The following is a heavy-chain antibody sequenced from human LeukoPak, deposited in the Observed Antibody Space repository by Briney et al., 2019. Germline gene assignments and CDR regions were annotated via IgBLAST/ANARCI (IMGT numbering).Heavy chain of an antibody. CDR1: GFTFSRSW. CDR2: ISSSSSTI. V-gene: IGHV3-48*01. Sequence: GGSLRLSCAASGFTFSRSWMHWVRQAPGKGLEWVSYISSSSSTIYYADSVKGRFTISRDNAKNSLYLQMNSLRAEDTAVYYCAREKREGELLIDYWGQGTLVTVSS. D-gene: IGHD1-26*01. J-gene: IGHJ4*02. CDR3: AREKREGELLIDY.